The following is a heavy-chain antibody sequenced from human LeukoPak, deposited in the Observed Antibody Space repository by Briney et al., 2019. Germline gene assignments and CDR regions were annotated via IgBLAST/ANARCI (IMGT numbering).Heavy chain of an antibody. Sequence: SETLSLTCAVYGGSFSGYYWSWIRQLPGKGLEWIGEINHSGSTNYNPSLKSRVTISVDTSKNQFSLKLSSVTAADTAVYYCARVHSSGFVDYWGQGTLVTVSS. CDR3: ARVHSSGFVDY. J-gene: IGHJ4*02. CDR2: INHSGST. D-gene: IGHD3-22*01. V-gene: IGHV4-34*01. CDR1: GGSFSGYY.